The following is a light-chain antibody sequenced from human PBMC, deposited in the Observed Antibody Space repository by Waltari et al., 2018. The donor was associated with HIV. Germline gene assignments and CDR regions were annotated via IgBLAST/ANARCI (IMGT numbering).Light chain of an antibody. J-gene: IGKJ2*01. CDR2: GAS. V-gene: IGKV3-15*01. CDR3: HQYNDWPYT. CDR1: QSVRTN. Sequence: MMQSPDTLPVSPGEGVTPTCRASQSVRTNVSWYQQKPGQAPRLLIYGASNRAAGVPARFTGGGSGTEFTLTISSLQSEDFAVYFCHQYNDWPYTFGQGTKLDIK.